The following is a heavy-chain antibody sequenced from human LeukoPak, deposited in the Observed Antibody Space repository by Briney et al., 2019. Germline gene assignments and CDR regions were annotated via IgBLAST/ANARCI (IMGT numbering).Heavy chain of an antibody. Sequence: GGSLRLSCAASGFTFSSYGMHWVRQAPGKGLEWVAVIWYDGSNKYYADSVKGRFTISRDNSKNTLYLQMNSLRAEDTAVYYCAREPHRWFGEQYGMDVWGKGTTVTVSS. V-gene: IGHV3-33*01. CDR3: AREPHRWFGEQYGMDV. D-gene: IGHD3-10*01. J-gene: IGHJ6*04. CDR2: IWYDGSNK. CDR1: GFTFSSYG.